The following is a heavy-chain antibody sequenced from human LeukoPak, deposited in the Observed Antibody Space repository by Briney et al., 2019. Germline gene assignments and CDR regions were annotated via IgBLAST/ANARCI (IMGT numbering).Heavy chain of an antibody. CDR3: AKDWVLAVAGIFDI. CDR2: ISGSGGST. CDR1: GFTFTSYA. Sequence: GGSLRLSCAASGFTFTSYAMGWVRQAPRKGLEWVSGISGSGGSTYYADSVKGRFTISRDNSKNTLYLQMNSLRVEDTAVYYCAKDWVLAVAGIFDIWGQGTMVTVSS. D-gene: IGHD6-19*01. V-gene: IGHV3-23*01. J-gene: IGHJ3*02.